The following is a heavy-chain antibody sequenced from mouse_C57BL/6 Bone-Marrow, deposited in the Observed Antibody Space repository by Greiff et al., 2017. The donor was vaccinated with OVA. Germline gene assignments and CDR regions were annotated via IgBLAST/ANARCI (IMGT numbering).Heavy chain of an antibody. V-gene: IGHV1-61*01. CDR2: IYPSDSET. J-gene: IGHJ1*03. CDR1: GYTFTSYW. D-gene: IGHD2-1*01. CDR3: ARLSYGNYWYFDV. Sequence: QVQLQQPGAELVRPGSSVKLSCKASGYTFTSYWMDWVKQRPGQGLEWIGNIYPSDSETHYNQKFKDKATLTVDTSSSTAYMQLSSLTSEDSAVYYCARLSYGNYWYFDVWGTGTTVTVSS.